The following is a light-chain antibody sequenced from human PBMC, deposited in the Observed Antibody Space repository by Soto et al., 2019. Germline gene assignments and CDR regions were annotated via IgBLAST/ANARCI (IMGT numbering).Light chain of an antibody. CDR2: DTA. Sequence: QAVVTLEPSLTASPGVKVILTCGTTTRAVTTGHYPYWFQQKPGQAPRPLVYDTANILSWTPVRFSGSLVGGKAALTLSGAQPEDEAEYYCLLSYRGDYVFGPGTKVTVL. CDR1: TRAVTTGHY. V-gene: IGLV7-46*01. J-gene: IGLJ1*01. CDR3: LLSYRGDYV.